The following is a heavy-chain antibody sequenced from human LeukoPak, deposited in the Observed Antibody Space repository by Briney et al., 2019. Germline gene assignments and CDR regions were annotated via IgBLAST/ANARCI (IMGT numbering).Heavy chain of an antibody. CDR1: GFTFYNYA. V-gene: IGHV3-9*01. D-gene: IGHD6-19*01. CDR3: ARAYKDRSLAGKKEFFQH. J-gene: IGHJ1*01. Sequence: GGSLRLSCAASGFTFYNYAMNWVRQVPGKGLEWLSLISWNSGTIGYADSVKGRFTISRDNANNFLYLQMNSLRAEDTALYYCARAYKDRSLAGKKEFFQHWGQGTLVTVSS. CDR2: ISWNSGTI.